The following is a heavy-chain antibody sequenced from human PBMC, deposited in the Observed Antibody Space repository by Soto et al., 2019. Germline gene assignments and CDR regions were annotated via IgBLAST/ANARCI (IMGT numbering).Heavy chain of an antibody. V-gene: IGHV4-59*08. CDR3: ARRWYDFWSGLNYYYYMDV. J-gene: IGHJ6*03. D-gene: IGHD3-3*01. Sequence: PSETLSLTCTVSGGSISSYYWSWIRQPPGKGLEWIGYIYYSGSTNYNPSLKSRVTISVDTSKNQFSLKLSSVTAADTAVYYCARRWYDFWSGLNYYYYMDVWGKGTTVTVSS. CDR1: GGSISSYY. CDR2: IYYSGST.